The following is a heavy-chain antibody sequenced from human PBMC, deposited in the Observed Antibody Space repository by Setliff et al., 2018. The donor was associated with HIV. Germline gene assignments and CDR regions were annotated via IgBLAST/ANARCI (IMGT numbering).Heavy chain of an antibody. CDR3: AVVNKVTDFEY. D-gene: IGHD2-21*01. J-gene: IGHJ4*02. CDR2: IIPLFGSA. Sequence: SVKVSCKTSGGTFSSYSITWVRQAPGQGLEWMGGIIPLFGSADYAQRFQGGVTITADESTSTAYMELTSLRSEDTAMYYCAVVNKVTDFEYWGQGTLVTVSS. CDR1: GGTFSSYS. V-gene: IGHV1-69*13.